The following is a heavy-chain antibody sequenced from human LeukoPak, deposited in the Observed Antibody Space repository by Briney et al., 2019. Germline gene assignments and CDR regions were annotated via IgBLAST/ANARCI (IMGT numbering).Heavy chain of an antibody. V-gene: IGHV1-69*13. Sequence: GASVTVSFKSSGGTFSNYAISWVRQAPGQGRDWMGVIIPIFGTANYAQKFQGRVTITADESTSTAYMELSSLRSEDTAVYYCARAPMYYYGSGSYLDYWGQGTLVTVSS. J-gene: IGHJ4*02. CDR1: GGTFSNYA. CDR3: ARAPMYYYGSGSYLDY. D-gene: IGHD3-10*01. CDR2: IIPIFGTA.